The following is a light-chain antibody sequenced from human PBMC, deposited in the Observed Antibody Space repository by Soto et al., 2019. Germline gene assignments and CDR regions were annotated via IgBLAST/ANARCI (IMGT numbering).Light chain of an antibody. CDR1: QDINRW. CDR3: QQAHSFPLT. J-gene: IGKJ3*01. CDR2: SAS. V-gene: IGKV1-12*01. Sequence: DIQMTQSPSSVSASVGDRVTISCRASQDINRWLAWHQQKPGEAPNLLIFSASSLQSGVPSKFSGSGSGTDFTLTIPNLQPEDVATYYWQQAHSFPLTFGPGTKVDLK.